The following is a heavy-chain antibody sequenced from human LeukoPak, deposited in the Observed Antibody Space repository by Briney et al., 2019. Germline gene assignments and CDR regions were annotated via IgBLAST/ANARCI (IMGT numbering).Heavy chain of an antibody. CDR2: ISWNSGSI. D-gene: IGHD5-12*01. CDR1: GFTFDDYA. J-gene: IGHJ3*02. CDR3: AKVDIEATIGAFDI. V-gene: IGHV3-9*01. Sequence: PGGSLRLSCAASGFTFDDYAMHWVRQAPGKGLEWVSGISWNSGSIDYADSVKGRFTISRDNAKNSLYLQMNSLRAEDTALYYCAKVDIEATIGAFDIWGQGTMVTVSS.